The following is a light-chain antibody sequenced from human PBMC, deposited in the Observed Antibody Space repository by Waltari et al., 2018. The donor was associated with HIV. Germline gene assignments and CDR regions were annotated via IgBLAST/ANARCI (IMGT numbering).Light chain of an antibody. Sequence: IQLSQAPSSVSASVGDRVSITCRASQTTSTSFAWYQQKPGAAPKLLIYAGSTLTSGVPSRFSGGGSGTDFTLTISSLQSEDFATYFCQQGDTFPFTFGPGTKVDV. CDR2: AGS. CDR3: QQGDTFPFT. CDR1: QTTSTS. J-gene: IGKJ3*01. V-gene: IGKV1-12*02.